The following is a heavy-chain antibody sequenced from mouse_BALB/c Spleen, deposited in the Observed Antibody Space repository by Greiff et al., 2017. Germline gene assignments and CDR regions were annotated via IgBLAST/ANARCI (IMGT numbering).Heavy chain of an antibody. Sequence: QVQLQQSGAELMKPGASVKISCKATGYTFSSYWIEWVKQRPGHGLEWIGEILPGSGSTNYNEKFKGKATFTADTSSNTAYMQLSSLTSEDSAVYYCARKGYGNYEGFDDWGQGTTLTVSS. V-gene: IGHV1-9*01. CDR3: ARKGYGNYEGFDD. J-gene: IGHJ2*01. CDR2: ILPGSGST. CDR1: GYTFSSYW. D-gene: IGHD2-10*02.